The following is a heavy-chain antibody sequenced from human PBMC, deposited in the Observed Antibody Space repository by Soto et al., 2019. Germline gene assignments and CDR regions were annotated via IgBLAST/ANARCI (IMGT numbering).Heavy chain of an antibody. CDR1: GFIINNSA. CDR3: ARRQDFGGPHYYYGMDV. V-gene: IGHV3-30*04. D-gene: IGHD3-3*01. J-gene: IGHJ6*02. Sequence: QVQLVESGGGVVQPGRSLRVSCAASGFIINNSAMHWVRQTPGKGLEWMAVISYDGSNKHYADSVKGRFTISRDNSKNTLYLQMNNLRPDDSAVYYCARRQDFGGPHYYYGMDVWGQGTTVTVSS. CDR2: ISYDGSNK.